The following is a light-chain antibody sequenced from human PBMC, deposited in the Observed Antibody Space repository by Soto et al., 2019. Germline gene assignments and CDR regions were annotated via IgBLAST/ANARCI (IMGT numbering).Light chain of an antibody. CDR2: DAS. V-gene: IGKV3-20*01. Sequence: ENVLTQSPGTLSLSPGERATLSCRASQSVTNNYLAWYQQKPGQAPRLLIYDASGRPAGIPDRFSGSGSGTDFTLTIPRLEPEDFEVYYCQQYGSSPYTFAQGTKVDIK. CDR3: QQYGSSPYT. CDR1: QSVTNNY. J-gene: IGKJ2*01.